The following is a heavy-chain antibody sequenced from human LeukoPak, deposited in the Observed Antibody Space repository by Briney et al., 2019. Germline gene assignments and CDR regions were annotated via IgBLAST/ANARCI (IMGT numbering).Heavy chain of an antibody. CDR3: ARDRAVRGQIDY. V-gene: IGHV1-18*01. CDR2: ISAYNGNT. CDR1: GYTLTSYG. D-gene: IGHD3-10*01. J-gene: IGHJ4*02. Sequence: ASVKVSCKASGYTLTSYGIRWVRPAPGQGLEWMGWISAYNGNTNYAQKLQGRVTITTDTSTSTAYMELRSLSSDDTAVYYCARDRAVRGQIDYWGQGTLVTVSS.